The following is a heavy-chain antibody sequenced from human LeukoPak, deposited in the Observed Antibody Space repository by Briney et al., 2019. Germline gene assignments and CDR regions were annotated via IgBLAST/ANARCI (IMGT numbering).Heavy chain of an antibody. D-gene: IGHD6-19*01. CDR2: INPFNGNT. J-gene: IGHJ3*01. CDR3: ARDYTSAEWLGFAFDV. V-gene: IGHV1-18*01. Sequence: ASVKVSCKASGYTFTRYAISWVRQAPGQGLEWMGWINPFNGNTNDAERFQGRVIMTTDTSTRTAYMELRSLRSDDTAVYYCARDYTSAEWLGFAFDVWGRGTMISVSS. CDR1: GYTFTRYA.